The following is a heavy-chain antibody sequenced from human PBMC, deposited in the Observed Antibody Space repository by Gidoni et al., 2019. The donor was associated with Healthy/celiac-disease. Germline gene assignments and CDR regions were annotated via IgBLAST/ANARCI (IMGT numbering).Heavy chain of an antibody. J-gene: IGHJ2*01. Sequence: QVQLVQSGAEVKKPGASVKVSCKASGYTFTSYGISWVRQAPGQGLEWMGWISAYNGNTNYAQKLQGRVTMTTDTSTSTAYMELRSLRSDDTAVYYCARKTPADYYDSSGYTYWYFDLWGRGTLVTVSS. V-gene: IGHV1-18*01. CDR2: ISAYNGNT. CDR1: GYTFTSYG. CDR3: ARKTPADYYDSSGYTYWYFDL. D-gene: IGHD3-22*01.